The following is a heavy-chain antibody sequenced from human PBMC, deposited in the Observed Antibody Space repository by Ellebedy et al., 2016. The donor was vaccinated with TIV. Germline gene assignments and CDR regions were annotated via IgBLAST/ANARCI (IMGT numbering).Heavy chain of an antibody. CDR1: GFTFSSYA. CDR2: ISGSGGST. V-gene: IGHV3-23*01. D-gene: IGHD3-22*01. CDR3: AKDDDYDSSGYRSNFDY. J-gene: IGHJ4*02. Sequence: GESLKISXAASGFTFSSYAMSWVRQAPGKGLEWVSAISGSGGSTYYADSVKGRFTISRDNSKNTLYLQMNSLRAEDTAVYYCAKDDDYDSSGYRSNFDYWGQGTLVTVSS.